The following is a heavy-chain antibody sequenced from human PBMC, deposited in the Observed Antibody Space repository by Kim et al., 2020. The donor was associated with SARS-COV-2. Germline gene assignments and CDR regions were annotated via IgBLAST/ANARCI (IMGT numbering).Heavy chain of an antibody. V-gene: IGHV4-30-2*04. D-gene: IGHD6-19*01. CDR3: ARGPVSGWYETGFDY. Sequence: PSLRSRVTISVDTSKNQFSLKLSSMTAADTAVYYCARGPVSGWYETGFDYWGQGTLVTVSS. J-gene: IGHJ4*02.